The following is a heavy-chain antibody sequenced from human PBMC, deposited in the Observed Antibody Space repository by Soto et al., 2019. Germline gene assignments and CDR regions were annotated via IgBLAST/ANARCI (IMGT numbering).Heavy chain of an antibody. D-gene: IGHD3-22*01. CDR2: IIPILGIA. CDR1: GGTFSSYT. CDR3: ASGENYYYDSSGQDY. Sequence: QVQLVQSGAEVKKPGSSVKVSCKASGGTFSSYTISWVRQAPGQGLEWMGRIIPILGIANYAQKFQGRVTINADKSTSTAYMELSSLRSEDTAVYYCASGENYYYDSSGQDYWGQGTLVTVSS. J-gene: IGHJ4*02. V-gene: IGHV1-69*02.